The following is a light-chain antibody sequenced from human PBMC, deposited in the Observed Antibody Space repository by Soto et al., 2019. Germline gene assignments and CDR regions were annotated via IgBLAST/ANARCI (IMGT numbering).Light chain of an antibody. V-gene: IGLV1-44*01. CDR1: SSNIGRNT. J-gene: IGLJ1*01. Sequence: QCVRTQPPSASGAPRQRGSISCSGSSSNIGRNTVNWYQQVPGTAPKLLIYNNNQRPSGVPDRFSGSKSGTSASLAIIGLQSEDEADYYCAAWDDGLNGSVFGAGTKVTVL. CDR3: AAWDDGLNGSV. CDR2: NNN.